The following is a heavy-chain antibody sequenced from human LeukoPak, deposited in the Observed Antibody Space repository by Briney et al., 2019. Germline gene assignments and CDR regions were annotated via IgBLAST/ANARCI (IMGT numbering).Heavy chain of an antibody. V-gene: IGHV3-23*01. J-gene: IGHJ4*02. D-gene: IGHD4-23*01. CDR3: AKDRHPYGGNAFDY. Sequence: GGSLRLSCAASGFTFRNYAMSWVRQAPGKGLEWVSAISGSAGSTYYADSVEGRFTISRDNSKNTLYLQMNSLRAEDTAIYYCAKDRHPYGGNAFDYWGQGTLVTVSS. CDR1: GFTFRNYA. CDR2: ISGSAGST.